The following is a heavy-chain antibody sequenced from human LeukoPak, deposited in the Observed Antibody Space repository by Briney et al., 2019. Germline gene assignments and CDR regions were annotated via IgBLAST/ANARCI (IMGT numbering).Heavy chain of an antibody. Sequence: GGSLRLSCAASGFTFSSYAMSWVRQAPGKGLERVSAISGSGGSTYYADSVKGRFTISRDNSKNTLYLQMNSLRAEDTAVYYCAKAYLTDIVVVVAADYWGQGTLVTASS. J-gene: IGHJ4*02. CDR2: ISGSGGST. CDR1: GFTFSSYA. D-gene: IGHD2-15*01. CDR3: AKAYLTDIVVVVAADY. V-gene: IGHV3-23*01.